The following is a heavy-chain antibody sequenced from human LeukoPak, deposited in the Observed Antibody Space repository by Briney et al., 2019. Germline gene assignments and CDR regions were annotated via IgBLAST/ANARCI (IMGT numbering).Heavy chain of an antibody. CDR2: IYTSGST. CDR3: ASVQDYGDYYFDY. J-gene: IGHJ4*02. D-gene: IGHD4-17*01. Sequence: SETLSLTCTVSGGSISCGSYYWSWIRQPAGKGLEWIGRIYTSGSTNYNPPLKSRVTISVDTSKNQFSLKLSSVTAADTAVYYCASVQDYGDYYFDYWGQGTLVTVSS. V-gene: IGHV4-61*02. CDR1: GGSISCGSYY.